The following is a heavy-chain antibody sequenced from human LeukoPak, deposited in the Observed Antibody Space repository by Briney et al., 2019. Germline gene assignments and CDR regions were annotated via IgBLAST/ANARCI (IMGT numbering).Heavy chain of an antibody. Sequence: GGSLRLSCAASGFTFSSYGMHWVRQAPGKGLEWVSYISSSGSTIYYADSVKGRFTISRDNAKNSLYLQMNSLRAEDTAVYYCARGWRYYDSSGYYEPEGYWGQGTLVTVSS. D-gene: IGHD3-22*01. CDR2: ISSSGSTI. CDR1: GFTFSSYG. V-gene: IGHV3-48*04. CDR3: ARGWRYYDSSGYYEPEGY. J-gene: IGHJ4*02.